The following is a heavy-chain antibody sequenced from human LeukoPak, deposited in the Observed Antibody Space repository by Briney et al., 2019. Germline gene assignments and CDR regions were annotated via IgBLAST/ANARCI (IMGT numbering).Heavy chain of an antibody. J-gene: IGHJ5*02. CDR2: INPNSGGT. D-gene: IGHD6-13*01. CDR3: ARGLPGIAAADWFDP. V-gene: IGHV1-2*02. CDR1: GYTFTGYY. Sequence: ASVKVSCKASGYTFTGYYMHWVRQAPGQGLEWMGWINPNSGGTNYAQKFQGRVTMTRDTSISTAYMELSRLRSDDTAVYYCARGLPGIAAADWFDPWGQGTLVTVSS.